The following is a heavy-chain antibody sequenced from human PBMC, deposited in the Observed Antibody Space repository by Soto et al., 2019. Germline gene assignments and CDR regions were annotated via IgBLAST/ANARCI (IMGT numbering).Heavy chain of an antibody. Sequence: SETLSLTCTVSGGSISSGDYYWSWIRQPPGKGLEWIGYIYYSGSTYYNPSLKSRVTISVDTSKNQFSLKLSSVTAADTAVYYCARAPTYDFWSGYFPRDYYGMDVWGQGTTVTVS. D-gene: IGHD3-3*01. CDR3: ARAPTYDFWSGYFPRDYYGMDV. CDR1: GGSISSGDYY. J-gene: IGHJ6*02. V-gene: IGHV4-30-4*01. CDR2: IYYSGST.